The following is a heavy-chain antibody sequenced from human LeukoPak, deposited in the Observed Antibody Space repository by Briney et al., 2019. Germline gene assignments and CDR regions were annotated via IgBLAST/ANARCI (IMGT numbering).Heavy chain of an antibody. Sequence: GGSLRLSCAASGFTFSDFAMSWVRQAPGKGLEWVSGTIGSGATTFYADSVKGRFTISRDNSKNTLFLQMNSLRAEDTATYYCAKKKGDTYAPWYMHAWGKGTTVTVSS. CDR2: TIGSGATT. D-gene: IGHD2-21*02. CDR1: GFTFSDFA. J-gene: IGHJ6*03. V-gene: IGHV3-23*01. CDR3: AKKKGDTYAPWYMHA.